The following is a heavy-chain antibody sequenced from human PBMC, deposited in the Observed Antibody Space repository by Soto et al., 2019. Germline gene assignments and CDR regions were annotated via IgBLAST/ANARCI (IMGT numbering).Heavy chain of an antibody. V-gene: IGHV3-7*01. D-gene: IGHD6-13*01. Sequence: GGSLRLSCVASGFTFSSFWMSWVRQAPGKGLEGVANIKKDGTAKQYVYSVKGRFTISRDNAKNSLYLEMNSPSAEDTAVYYCARDPGVAAAGKVGYFDXWGQGTMVTVSX. CDR1: GFTFSSFW. CDR3: ARDPGVAAAGKVGYFDX. CDR2: IKKDGTAK. J-gene: IGHJ4*02.